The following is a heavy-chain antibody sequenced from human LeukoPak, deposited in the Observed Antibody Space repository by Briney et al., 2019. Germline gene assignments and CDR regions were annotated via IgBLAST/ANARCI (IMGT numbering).Heavy chain of an antibody. V-gene: IGHV1-46*01. J-gene: IGHJ6*02. D-gene: IGHD2-15*01. CDR1: GGTFTSYY. Sequence: ASVKVSCKASGGTFTSYYMHWVRQAPGQGLEWMGIINPSGGSTSYAQKFQGRVTMTRDTSTSTVYMELSSLRSEDTAVYYCASPRGEVGSGGSYYYGMDVWGQGTTVTVSS. CDR2: INPSGGST. CDR3: ASPRGEVGSGGSYYYGMDV.